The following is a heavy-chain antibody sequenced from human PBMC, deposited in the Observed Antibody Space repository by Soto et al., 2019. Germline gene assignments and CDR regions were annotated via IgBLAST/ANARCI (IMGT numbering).Heavy chain of an antibody. Sequence: PXGSLRLSCAISGFSGSSNYLSWVRQAPGKGLEWVSVHYSGGSTYYADSVQGRFTISRDKSNNTLYLQMRRVRAEDTAVYFCARHRHPRGTVGATSPLDPWGQGTQVTVSS. CDR2: HYSGGST. CDR1: GFSGSSNY. J-gene: IGHJ5*02. V-gene: IGHV3-53*01. D-gene: IGHD1-26*01. CDR3: ARHRHPRGTVGATSPLDP.